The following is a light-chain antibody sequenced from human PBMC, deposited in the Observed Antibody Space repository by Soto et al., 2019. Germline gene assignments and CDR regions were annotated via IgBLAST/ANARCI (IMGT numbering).Light chain of an antibody. J-gene: IGKJ4*01. CDR2: GTS. V-gene: IGKV3D-20*02. CDR1: QSVSSSY. Sequence: EVLLTQSPGTLSLSPGERATLSCRASQSVSSSYLAWYQQKPGQAPRLLMYGTSSRATGIPDRFSGSGSGTDFTLTISSLEPEDFAIYYCQQRSSWPPTFGGGTKVEIK. CDR3: QQRSSWPPT.